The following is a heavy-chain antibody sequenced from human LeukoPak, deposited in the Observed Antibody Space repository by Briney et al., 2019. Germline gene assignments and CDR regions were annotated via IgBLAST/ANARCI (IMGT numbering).Heavy chain of an antibody. Sequence: ASVKVSCKASGYTFTSYGISWVRQAPGQGLEWMGWISAYNGNTNYAQKLQGRVTMTTDTSTSTAYMELRSLRSDDTAVYYCARDPGYYDSSGYYYFDYRGQGTLVTVSS. J-gene: IGHJ4*02. V-gene: IGHV1-18*01. CDR1: GYTFTSYG. CDR2: ISAYNGNT. CDR3: ARDPGYYDSSGYYYFDY. D-gene: IGHD3-22*01.